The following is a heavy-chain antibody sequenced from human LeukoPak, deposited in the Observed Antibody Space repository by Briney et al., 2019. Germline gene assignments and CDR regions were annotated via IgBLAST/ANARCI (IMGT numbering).Heavy chain of an antibody. CDR2: IDPSDSYT. J-gene: IGHJ2*01. CDR3: ARDQSGGSTFWYFDL. V-gene: IGHV5-10-1*01. CDR1: AYNFANYW. D-gene: IGHD4-23*01. Sequence: GESLKISCKGSAYNFANYWISWVRQMPGKGLEWMGRIDPSDSYTDYSPSFQGHVTLSVDESINTAYLQWSGLKASDTATYYCARDQSGGSTFWYFDLWGRGTLVTVSS.